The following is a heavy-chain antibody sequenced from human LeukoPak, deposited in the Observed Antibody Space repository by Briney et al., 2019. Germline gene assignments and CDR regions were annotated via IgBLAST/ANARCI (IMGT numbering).Heavy chain of an antibody. CDR3: ARGGYGAHMG. D-gene: IGHD4-17*01. V-gene: IGHV3-74*01. Sequence: GGSLRLSCAASGFTFSSFWMHWVRQAPGKGLVWVSGINSDGSSPSYVDSVKGRFTISRDNAKNKFYLQMNSLRADDSAVHYCARGGYGAHMGWGQGILVTVSS. CDR2: INSDGSSP. CDR1: GFTFSSFW. J-gene: IGHJ4*02.